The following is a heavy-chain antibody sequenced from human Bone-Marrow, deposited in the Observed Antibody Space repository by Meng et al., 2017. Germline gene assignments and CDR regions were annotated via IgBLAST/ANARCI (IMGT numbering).Heavy chain of an antibody. D-gene: IGHD2-21*02. CDR2: INTNTGNP. Sequence: VQLVPSGSELKKPGATGKVSCKASGYTFTSYAMNWVRQAPGQGLEWMGWINTNTGNPTYAQGFTGRFVFSLDTSVSTAYLQISSLKAEDTAVYYCARAYCGGDCYVSGWFDPWGQGTLVTVSS. CDR3: ARAYCGGDCYVSGWFDP. CDR1: GYTFTSYA. J-gene: IGHJ5*02. V-gene: IGHV7-4-1*02.